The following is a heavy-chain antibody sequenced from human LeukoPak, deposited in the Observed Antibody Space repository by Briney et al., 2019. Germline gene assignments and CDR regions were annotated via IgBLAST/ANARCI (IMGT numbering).Heavy chain of an antibody. D-gene: IGHD2-2*02. CDR3: ARDGAVVVPAAILGNYYYGMVV. CDR1: GYTFTSYG. J-gene: IGHJ6*02. Sequence: GASVKVSCKASGYTFTSYGISWVRQAPGQGLEWMGWISAYNGSTNYAQKLQGRVTMTTDTSTSTAYMELRSLRSDDTAVYYCARDGAVVVPAAILGNYYYGMVVWGQGTTVTVSS. CDR2: ISAYNGST. V-gene: IGHV1-18*01.